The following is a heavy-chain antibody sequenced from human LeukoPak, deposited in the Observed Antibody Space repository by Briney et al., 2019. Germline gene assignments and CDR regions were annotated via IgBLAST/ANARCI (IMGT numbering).Heavy chain of an antibody. CDR2: INSDGSST. CDR3: AKAKWGILTGYPHFDY. D-gene: IGHD3-9*01. J-gene: IGHJ4*02. Sequence: GGSLRLSCAASGFTFSSYWMHWVRQAPGKGLVWVSRINSDGSSTSYADSVKGRFTISRDNAKNTLYLQMNSLRAEDMALYYCAKAKWGILTGYPHFDYWGQGTLVTVSS. V-gene: IGHV3-74*01. CDR1: GFTFSSYW.